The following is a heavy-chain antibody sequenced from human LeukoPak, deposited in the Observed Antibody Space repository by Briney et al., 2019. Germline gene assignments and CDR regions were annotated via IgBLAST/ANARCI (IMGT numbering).Heavy chain of an antibody. CDR1: GGSISSSNW. CDR2: IYHSGST. Sequence: KPSETLSLTCAVSGGSISSSNWWSWVRQPPGKGLEWIGEIYHSGSTNYNPSLKSRVTISVDKSKNQFSLKLSSVTAADTAVYYCARSADYCSGGSCYLNWFDPWGQGTLVTVSS. D-gene: IGHD2-15*01. V-gene: IGHV4-4*02. CDR3: ARSADYCSGGSCYLNWFDP. J-gene: IGHJ5*02.